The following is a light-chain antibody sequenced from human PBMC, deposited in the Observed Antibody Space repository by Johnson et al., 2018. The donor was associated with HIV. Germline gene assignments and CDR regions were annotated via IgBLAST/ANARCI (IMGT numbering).Light chain of an antibody. CDR1: SSNIGNNY. J-gene: IGLJ1*01. CDR2: ENN. V-gene: IGLV1-51*02. CDR3: GTWDSSLNVYV. Sequence: QSVLTQPPSVSAAPGQKVTISCSGSSSNIGNNYVSWYQQLPGTAPKLLMYENNKRPSGIPDRFSGSKSGTSVTLDITGLQTGDEADYYCGTWDSSLNVYVFGTGTKVTVL.